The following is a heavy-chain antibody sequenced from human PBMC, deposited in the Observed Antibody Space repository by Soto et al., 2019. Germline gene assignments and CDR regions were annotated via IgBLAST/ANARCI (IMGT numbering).Heavy chain of an antibody. V-gene: IGHV1-18*01. J-gene: IGHJ5*02. CDR3: ARVHFNLWGGYYKGDWFDP. CDR2: ISSGNA. Sequence: QIQLVQYGAEVKKPGASVKVSCKAAGYSFTSYGITWVRQAPGQGLEWMGWISSGNANYAQKFQGRVTMTTDTPTRPAYMELGNLGSEGTAVYFCARVHFNLWGGYYKGDWFDPWGQGTLVTVSS. CDR1: GYSFTSYG. D-gene: IGHD3-3*01.